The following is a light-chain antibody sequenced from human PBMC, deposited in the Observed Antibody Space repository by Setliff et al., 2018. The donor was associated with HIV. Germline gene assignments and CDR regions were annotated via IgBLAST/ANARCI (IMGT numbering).Light chain of an antibody. CDR1: SSDVGGYNY. V-gene: IGLV2-14*01. CDR2: EVS. CDR3: SSYTTDSGV. Sequence: QSVLTQPASVSGSPGQSITMSCTGTSSDVGGYNYVSWYQHHPGKAPKLMIYEVSNRPSGVSNRFSGSKSGNTASLTISGLQTEDEADYYCSSYTTDSGVFGTGTKVTVL. J-gene: IGLJ1*01.